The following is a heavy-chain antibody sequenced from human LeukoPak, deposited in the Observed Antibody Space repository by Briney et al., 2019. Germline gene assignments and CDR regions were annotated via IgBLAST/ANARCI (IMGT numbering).Heavy chain of an antibody. J-gene: IGHJ3*02. D-gene: IGHD1-7*01. V-gene: IGHV4-39*07. CDR2: IYYDGST. CDR1: GGSFGSNNYY. Sequence: PSETLSLTCTVSGGSFGSNNYYWGWIRQPPGKGLEWIGNIYYDGSTYYNPSLKSRVTISVDTSKNQFFLKLSSVTAADTAVYYCARDTGNYPHVAFDIWGQGTMVTVSS. CDR3: ARDTGNYPHVAFDI.